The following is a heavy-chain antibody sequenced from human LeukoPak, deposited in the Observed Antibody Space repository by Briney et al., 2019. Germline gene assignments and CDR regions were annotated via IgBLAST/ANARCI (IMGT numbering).Heavy chain of an antibody. V-gene: IGHV3-7*01. CDR2: IKQGGSQK. Sequence: GGSLRLSCEASGFTFSDHWMTWVRQAPGKGLEWVANIKQGGSQKYYVDSVKGRFTISRDDVKSTLSLQMNNLRAEDSALYYCARGPNFGDYVDFLDSWGQGTLVTVSS. J-gene: IGHJ4*02. CDR1: GFTFSDHW. D-gene: IGHD4-17*01. CDR3: ARGPNFGDYVDFLDS.